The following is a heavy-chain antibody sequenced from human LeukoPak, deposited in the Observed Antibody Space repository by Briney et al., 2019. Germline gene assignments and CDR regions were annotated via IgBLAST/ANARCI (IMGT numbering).Heavy chain of an antibody. D-gene: IGHD2-15*01. J-gene: IGHJ6*02. CDR1: GFTFTTYA. CDR3: ARDGAAGGMDV. Sequence: GGSLRLSCAASGFTFTTYAMSWVRQAPGKGLEWVSGITASGGNTYYSDSVKGRFTVSRDNSKNSLYLQMNSLRAEDTAVYYCARDGAAGGMDVWGQGTTVTVSS. V-gene: IGHV3-23*01. CDR2: ITASGGNT.